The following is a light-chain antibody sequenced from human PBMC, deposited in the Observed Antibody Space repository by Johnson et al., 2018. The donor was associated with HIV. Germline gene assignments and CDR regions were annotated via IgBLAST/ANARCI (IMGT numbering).Light chain of an antibody. CDR2: DNN. CDR3: GTGDSSLTASV. V-gene: IGLV1-51*01. J-gene: IGLJ1*01. Sequence: QSVLTQPPSVSAAPGQKVTISCSGSSSNIGNNYVSWYQQVPGTAPKLLIYDNNRRPSGIPDRFSGSKSGTSATLGITGLQTGDEADYYCGTGDSSLTASVFGTGTKVTVL. CDR1: SSNIGNNY.